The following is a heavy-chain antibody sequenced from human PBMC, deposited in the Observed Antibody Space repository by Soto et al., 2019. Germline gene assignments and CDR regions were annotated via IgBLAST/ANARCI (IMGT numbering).Heavy chain of an antibody. V-gene: IGHV3-53*01. J-gene: IGHJ6*02. CDR1: GFIVSSSF. D-gene: IGHD1-1*01. CDR2: IYTTGST. Sequence: GSLSLSCAASGFIVSSSFMSWVRQAPGKGLEWVSVIYTTGSTYYVDSVKGRFTISRDDSRNTVYLQMNSLRAEDTAVYYCTRDPATTLGYGMDVWGQGTTVTVSS. CDR3: TRDPATTLGYGMDV.